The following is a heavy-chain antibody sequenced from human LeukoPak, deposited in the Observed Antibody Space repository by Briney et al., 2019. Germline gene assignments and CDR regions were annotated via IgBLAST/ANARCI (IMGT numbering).Heavy chain of an antibody. CDR3: ARGRGVWWFDP. D-gene: IGHD2-8*02. Sequence: PSGTLSLTCAVYGGSFSGYYWNWIRQPPGKGLEWIGGINHSGSTNYNPSLKSRVTISVDTSKNQFSLKLSSVTAADTAVYYCARGRGVWWFDPWGQGTLVTVSS. V-gene: IGHV4-34*01. CDR2: INHSGST. CDR1: GGSFSGYY. J-gene: IGHJ5*02.